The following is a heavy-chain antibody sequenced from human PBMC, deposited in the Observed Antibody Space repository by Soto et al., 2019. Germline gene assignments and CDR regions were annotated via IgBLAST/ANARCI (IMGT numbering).Heavy chain of an antibody. D-gene: IGHD3-22*01. CDR1: GGTFSSYT. Sequence: QVQLVQSGAEVKKPGSSVKVSCKASGGTFSSYTISWVRQAPGQGLEWMGRIIPILGIANYAQKFQGRVTITADKSTSTAYMELSSLRSEDTAVYYCARDMYDSSGYSRREDYWGQGTLVTVSS. CDR3: ARDMYDSSGYSRREDY. J-gene: IGHJ4*02. V-gene: IGHV1-69*08. CDR2: IIPILGIA.